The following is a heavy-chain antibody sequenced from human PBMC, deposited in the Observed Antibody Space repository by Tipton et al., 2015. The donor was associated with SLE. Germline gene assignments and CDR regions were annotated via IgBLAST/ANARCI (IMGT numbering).Heavy chain of an antibody. CDR1: GGSINGYY. CDR2: INHSGSA. D-gene: IGHD1-26*01. CDR3: ARYGREGITWEWYFDL. J-gene: IGHJ2*01. V-gene: IGHV4-34*01. Sequence: TLSLTCAVYGGSINGYYWSWIRQSPGKGLEWIGEINHSGSANYNPSLKSRVTISVDTSKNQFSLNLRSVTAADTAVYYCARYGREGITWEWYFDLWGRGTLVTVSS.